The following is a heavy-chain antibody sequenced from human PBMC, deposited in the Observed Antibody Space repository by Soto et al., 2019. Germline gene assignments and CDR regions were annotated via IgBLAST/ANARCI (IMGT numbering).Heavy chain of an antibody. Sequence: GSLRLSCAASGFTFSSYAMSWVRQAPGKGLEWVSAISGSGGSTYYADSVKGRFTISRDNSKNTLYLQMNSLRAEDTAVYYCAKDKRAGSIRPLLDYWGQGTLVTVSS. CDR2: ISGSGGST. D-gene: IGHD6-19*01. V-gene: IGHV3-23*01. CDR3: AKDKRAGSIRPLLDY. J-gene: IGHJ4*02. CDR1: GFTFSSYA.